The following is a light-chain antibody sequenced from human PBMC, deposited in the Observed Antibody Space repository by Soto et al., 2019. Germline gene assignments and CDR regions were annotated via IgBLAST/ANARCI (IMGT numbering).Light chain of an antibody. CDR1: SSVVGDYPC. CDR3: SSYSDRNTIV. Sequence: QSVLTRPASVSGSPGQSINISCPGTSSVVGDYPCGGRYPQHPGEVANLLIDEVTDRPSGVTGGFSGSKSEDTASLTISGLEAEAEADYYGSSYSDRNTIVFGSGSQGPGL. J-gene: IGLJ1*01. V-gene: IGLV2-14*01. CDR2: EVT.